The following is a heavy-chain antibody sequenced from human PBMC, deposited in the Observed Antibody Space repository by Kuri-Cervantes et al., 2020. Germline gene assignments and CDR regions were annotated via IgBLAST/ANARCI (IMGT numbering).Heavy chain of an antibody. J-gene: IGHJ6*03. CDR2: ISSSSSYI. CDR3: ARGGGTGDFYYYYMDV. D-gene: IGHD7-27*01. Sequence: GGSLRLSCAASGFTFSSYSMNWVRQAPGKGLEWVSSISSSSSYIYYADSVKGRFTISRDNAKNSLYLQMNSLRAEDTAVYYCARGGGTGDFYYYYMDVWGKGTTVTVSS. V-gene: IGHV3-21*01. CDR1: GFTFSSYS.